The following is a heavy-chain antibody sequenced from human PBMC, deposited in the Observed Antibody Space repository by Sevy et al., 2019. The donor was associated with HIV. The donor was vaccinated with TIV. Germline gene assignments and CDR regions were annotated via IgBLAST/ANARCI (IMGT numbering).Heavy chain of an antibody. CDR1: GFSISSDYY. CDR3: ARDYYGSGSYYEFVY. V-gene: IGHV4-38-2*02. Sequence: SETLSLTCTVSGFSISSDYYWGWIRQPPGKGLEWIGSIYDGGSTYYNRSLKSRVTISIDTSKNQFSLKLSSVTAADTAVYYCARDYYGSGSYYEFVYWGQGTLVTVSS. J-gene: IGHJ4*02. CDR2: IYDGGST. D-gene: IGHD3-10*01.